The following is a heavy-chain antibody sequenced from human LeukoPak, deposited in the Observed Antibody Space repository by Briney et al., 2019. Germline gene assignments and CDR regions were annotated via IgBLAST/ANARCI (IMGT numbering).Heavy chain of an antibody. V-gene: IGHV3-21*01. CDR2: ISSSSSDI. CDR3: ARDIADGDYGRAFDY. J-gene: IGHJ4*02. Sequence: GGSLRLSCAASGFTFSSYSMNWVRQAPGKGLEWASSISSSSSDIYYAGSVKGRFTISRDNAKSSLYLQMNSLRAEDTAMYHCARDIADGDYGRAFDYWGQGTLVTVSS. D-gene: IGHD4-17*01. CDR1: GFTFSSYS.